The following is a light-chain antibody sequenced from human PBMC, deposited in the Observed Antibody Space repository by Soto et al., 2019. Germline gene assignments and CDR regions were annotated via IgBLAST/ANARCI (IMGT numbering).Light chain of an antibody. CDR1: SSDDGGQNY. CDR3: SSYTSSRTSYA. J-gene: IGLJ1*01. CDR2: DVS. Sequence: QAVLTEPVSVSGSPGELITISCTGTSSDDGGQNYVSWYQQHPGKAPKLMTYDVSNRPSGVSNRFSGSKSGNTASLTISGLQADDEADYYCSSYTSSRTSYAFGTGTKVTVL. V-gene: IGLV2-14*03.